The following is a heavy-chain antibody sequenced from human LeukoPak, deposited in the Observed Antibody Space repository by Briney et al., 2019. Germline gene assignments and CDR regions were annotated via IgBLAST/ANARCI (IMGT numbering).Heavy chain of an antibody. D-gene: IGHD3-22*01. J-gene: IGHJ4*02. CDR2: ISYDGSNK. CDR1: GFTFSSYA. CDR3: ARARTYYYDSSGYYSDY. Sequence: PGGSLRLSCAASGFTFSSYAMHWVRQAPGKGLEWVAVISYDGSNKYYADSVKGRFTISRDNSKNTLYLQMNSLKAEDTAVYYCARARTYYYDSSGYYSDYWGQGTLVTVSS. V-gene: IGHV3-30*04.